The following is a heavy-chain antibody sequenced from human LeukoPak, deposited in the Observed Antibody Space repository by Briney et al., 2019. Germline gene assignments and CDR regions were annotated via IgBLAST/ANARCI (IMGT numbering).Heavy chain of an antibody. V-gene: IGHV3-30*04. D-gene: IGHD3-9*01. Sequence: PGGSLRLSCAASGFTFSSYAMHWVRQAPGKGLEWVAVISYDGSNKYYADSVKGRFTISRDNSKYTLYLQMNSLRAEDTAVYYCARELGYDILTGYYRPDYWGQGSLVTVSA. CDR1: GFTFSSYA. CDR2: ISYDGSNK. CDR3: ARELGYDILTGYYRPDY. J-gene: IGHJ4*02.